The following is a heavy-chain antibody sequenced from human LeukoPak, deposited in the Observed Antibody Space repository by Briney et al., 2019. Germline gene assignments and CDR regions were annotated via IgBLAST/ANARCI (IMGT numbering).Heavy chain of an antibody. D-gene: IGHD3-22*01. CDR3: ATGLTTLSDYDAFDI. CDR2: FDPEDGET. Sequence: GASVKVSCKVSGYTLTELSMHWVRQAPGKGLEWMGGFDPEDGETIYAQKFQGRVTMTEDTSTDTAYMELSSLRSEDTAVYYCATGLTTLSDYDAFDIWGQGTMVTVSS. CDR1: GYTLTELS. J-gene: IGHJ3*02. V-gene: IGHV1-24*01.